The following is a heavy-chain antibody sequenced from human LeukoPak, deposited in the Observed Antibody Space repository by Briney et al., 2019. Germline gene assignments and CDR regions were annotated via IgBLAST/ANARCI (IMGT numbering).Heavy chain of an antibody. D-gene: IGHD6-19*01. J-gene: IGHJ4*02. CDR1: GFTFTGYY. Sequence: GASVKVSCKTSGFTFTGYYIHWLRQAPGQGLEWMGCINPKRGDTNYAPKFQGRVTMTRDTSIRTAYMDLSSLRSDDTAVYYCARDWGMVAGTAGDYWGQGTLVTVSS. CDR2: INPKRGDT. V-gene: IGHV1-2*02. CDR3: ARDWGMVAGTAGDY.